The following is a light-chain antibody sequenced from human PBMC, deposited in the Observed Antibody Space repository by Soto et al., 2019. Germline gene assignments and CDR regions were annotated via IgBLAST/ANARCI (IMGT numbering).Light chain of an antibody. V-gene: IGKV4-1*01. J-gene: IGKJ5*01. CDR2: WAS. Sequence: DIVMTQSPDSLAVSLGERATIDCKSSQSLFFNSNNKNFLAWYRQKAGQPPRLLIYWASTRESGVPDRVSGSGAGTDFTLTISNLQPEDVAVYYCQQYVGTPLTFGQGTRLEIQ. CDR3: QQYVGTPLT. CDR1: QSLFFNSNNKNF.